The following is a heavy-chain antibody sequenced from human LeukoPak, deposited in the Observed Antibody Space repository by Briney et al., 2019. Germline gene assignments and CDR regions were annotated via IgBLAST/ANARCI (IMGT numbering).Heavy chain of an antibody. J-gene: IGHJ4*02. D-gene: IGHD6-13*01. CDR1: GVSISSYY. CDR2: IYYSGST. Sequence: SETLSLTCTVSGVSISSYYWSWIRQPPGKGLEWIGYIYYSGSTNYNPSLKSRVTISVDTSKNQFSLKLSSVTAADTAVYYCARTSSSWYGGFDYWGQGTLVTVSS. CDR3: ARTSSSWYGGFDY. V-gene: IGHV4-59*01.